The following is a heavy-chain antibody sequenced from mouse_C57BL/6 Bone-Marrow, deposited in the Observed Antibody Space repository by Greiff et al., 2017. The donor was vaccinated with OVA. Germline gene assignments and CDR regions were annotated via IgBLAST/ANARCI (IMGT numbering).Heavy chain of an antibody. J-gene: IGHJ3*01. D-gene: IGHD1-1*01. CDR2: IYPGSGNT. CDR1: GYSFTSYY. Sequence: QVQLQQSGPELVKPGASVKISCKASGYSFTSYYIHWVKQRPGQGLEWIGWIYPGSGNTKYNEKFKGKATLTADTSSSTAYMQLSSLTSEDSAVYYCAREVTTVGPAWFAYWGQGTLVTVSA. V-gene: IGHV1-66*01. CDR3: AREVTTVGPAWFAY.